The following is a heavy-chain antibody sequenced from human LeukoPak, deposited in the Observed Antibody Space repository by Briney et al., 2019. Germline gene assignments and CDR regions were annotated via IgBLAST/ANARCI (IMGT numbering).Heavy chain of an antibody. D-gene: IGHD2-2*02. V-gene: IGHV1-8*01. Sequence: GASVKVSCKASGFTFTSYDINWVRQASGQGLEWMGWMKPNNGNTGYAQKFQGRVTMTRDTSISTAYMELRGLRSEDTAVYYCVRDGEGVAIRVNYWFDPWGQGTLVTVSS. CDR2: MKPNNGNT. J-gene: IGHJ5*02. CDR1: GFTFTSYD. CDR3: VRDGEGVAIRVNYWFDP.